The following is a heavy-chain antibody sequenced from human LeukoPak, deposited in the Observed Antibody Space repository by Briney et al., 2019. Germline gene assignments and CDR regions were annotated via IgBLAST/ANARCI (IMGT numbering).Heavy chain of an antibody. V-gene: IGHV4-61*01. J-gene: IGHJ4*02. CDR2: IYYSGST. Sequence: SETLSLTCTVSGGSVSSGSYYWSWIRQPPGKGLEWIGYIYYSGSTNYNPSLKSRVTISVDTSKNQFSLKLSSVTAADTAVYYCASSYGGYYFDYWGQGTLITVSS. D-gene: IGHD4-23*01. CDR3: ASSYGGYYFDY. CDR1: GGSVSSGSYY.